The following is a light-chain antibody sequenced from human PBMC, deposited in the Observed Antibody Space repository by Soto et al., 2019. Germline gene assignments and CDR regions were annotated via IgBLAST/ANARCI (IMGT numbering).Light chain of an antibody. Sequence: DIQMTQSPSSLSASVGDRVTITCRASQSISSYLNWYQQKPGKAPKLLIYAASSLQSGVPSRFSGSGSGTDFTLTISSLQTEDFVTYYCQQSYSTPLLTFGGGTKVEIK. CDR1: QSISSY. CDR3: QQSYSTPLLT. V-gene: IGKV1-39*01. J-gene: IGKJ4*01. CDR2: AAS.